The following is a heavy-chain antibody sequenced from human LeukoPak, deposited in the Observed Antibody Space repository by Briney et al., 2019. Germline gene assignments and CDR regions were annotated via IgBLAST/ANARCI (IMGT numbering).Heavy chain of an antibody. V-gene: IGHV3-23*01. J-gene: IGHJ4*02. CDR1: GFTFSSYA. D-gene: IGHD7-27*01. Sequence: GGSLRLSCAASGFTFSSYAMSWVRQAPGKGLEWVSAISGSGDNTYSTDSVKGRFTISRDNSKNALYLQMNSLRAEDTAVYYCAKKVPANWGSYFDYWGQGTLVTVSS. CDR3: AKKVPANWGSYFDY. CDR2: ISGSGDNT.